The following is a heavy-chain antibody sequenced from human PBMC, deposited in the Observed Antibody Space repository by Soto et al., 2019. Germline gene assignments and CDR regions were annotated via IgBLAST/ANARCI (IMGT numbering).Heavy chain of an antibody. J-gene: IGHJ4*02. Sequence: EVQLVESGGGLIQPGRSLRLSCAASGFTVSSNYMRWVRQAPGKGLEWVSVIYRGGDTYYADSVKGRFTISRDNSKNTLYLDMNSLRAEDTAMYYRAKVKEGTFDQWGQGTLVTVSS. CDR2: IYRGGDT. V-gene: IGHV3-53*01. CDR3: AKVKEGTFDQ. CDR1: GFTVSSNY.